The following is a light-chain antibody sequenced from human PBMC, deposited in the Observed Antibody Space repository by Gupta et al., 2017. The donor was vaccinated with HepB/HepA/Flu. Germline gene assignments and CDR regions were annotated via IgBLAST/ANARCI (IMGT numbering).Light chain of an antibody. CDR1: SSDVGGYNY. V-gene: IGLV2-14*01. CDR3: HSDTSSSNLVV. CDR2: DVS. Sequence: SALTQPASVSGSPGPSITITCTGTSSDVGGYNYVSWYQQHPGQAPKLIIYDVSKRPSGVSDRFSGSKYATTAAVTTSWLQAEDEADYYYHSDTSSSNLVVFGGGTKLTVL. J-gene: IGLJ2*01.